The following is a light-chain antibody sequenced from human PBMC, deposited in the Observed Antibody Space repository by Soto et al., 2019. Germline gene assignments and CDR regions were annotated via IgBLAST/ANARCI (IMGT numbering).Light chain of an antibody. CDR3: QQSYSTLFT. CDR1: QSIIIY. V-gene: IGKV1-39*01. J-gene: IGKJ3*01. CDR2: AAS. Sequence: DIQMTQSPSSLSASVGDRVTITCRASQSIIIYLNWYQQKPGKAPKLLIYAASSLQSGVPSRFSGSGSGTDFTLTISSLQPEDFATYYCQQSYSTLFTFGPGTKVDI.